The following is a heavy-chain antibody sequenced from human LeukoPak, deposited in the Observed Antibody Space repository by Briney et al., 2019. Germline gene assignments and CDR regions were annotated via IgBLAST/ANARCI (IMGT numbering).Heavy chain of an antibody. Sequence: GGPLTLPCAASGFTFGSYAMTWVRQAPGKGKERVSAISGSGGSTFYADSVKGRFTISRDNSKNTLYLQMNSLRAEDTAVYYCAKGRYSSSWYDYWGQGTLVTVSS. D-gene: IGHD6-13*01. CDR3: AKGRYSSSWYDY. V-gene: IGHV3-23*01. J-gene: IGHJ4*02. CDR1: GFTFGSYA. CDR2: ISGSGGST.